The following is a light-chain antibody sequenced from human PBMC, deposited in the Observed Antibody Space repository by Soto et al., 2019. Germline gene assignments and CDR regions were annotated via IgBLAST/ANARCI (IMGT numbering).Light chain of an antibody. Sequence: DNVLTPSPGTLSLSPGERDPLSCRASQSISSSYLAWYQQKPGQTPRLLIYHASNRATGIPDRFSGSGCGTEVTLTISRLEPEDFAVDYCQQYGDSLLTFGGGTKVEIK. CDR2: HAS. CDR1: QSISSSY. CDR3: QQYGDSLLT. J-gene: IGKJ4*01. V-gene: IGKV3-20*01.